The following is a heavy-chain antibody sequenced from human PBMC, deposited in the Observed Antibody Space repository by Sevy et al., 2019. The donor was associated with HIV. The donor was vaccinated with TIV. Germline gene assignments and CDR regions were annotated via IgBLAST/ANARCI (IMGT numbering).Heavy chain of an antibody. CDR3: ARGGAPH. CDR2: ISYDGSNK. V-gene: IGHV3-30-3*01. Sequence: GGSLRLSCAASGFTFSSYAMHWVRQAPGKGLEWVAVISYDGSNKYYAHSVKGRFTISRDNSKNTLYLQMNSLRAEDTAVYYCARGGAPHWGQGTLVTVSS. CDR1: GFTFSSYA. D-gene: IGHD3-16*01. J-gene: IGHJ4*02.